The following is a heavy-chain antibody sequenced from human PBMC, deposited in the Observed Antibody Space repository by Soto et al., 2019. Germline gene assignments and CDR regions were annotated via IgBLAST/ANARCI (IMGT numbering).Heavy chain of an antibody. J-gene: IGHJ6*02. CDR1: GGTFSSYA. CDR2: IIPIFGTA. D-gene: IGHD3-10*01. Sequence: ASVKVSCKASGGTFSSYAISWVRQAPGQGLEWMGGIIPIFGTANYAQKFQGRVTITADESTSTAYMELSSLRSEDTAVYYCARGEVLNYGSGSTTYYYGMDVWGQGTTVTVSS. CDR3: ARGEVLNYGSGSTTYYYGMDV. V-gene: IGHV1-69*13.